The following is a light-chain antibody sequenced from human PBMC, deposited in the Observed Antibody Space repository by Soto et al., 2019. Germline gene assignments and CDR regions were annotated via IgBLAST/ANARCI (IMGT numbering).Light chain of an antibody. CDR3: ATWDSSLSAVV. V-gene: IGLV1-51*01. J-gene: IGLJ2*01. CDR2: DNS. CDR1: TSNIGGNNY. Sequence: QSVLTQPPSVSAAPGQKVNVSCSGSTSNIGGNNYVAWYRQFSGTAPKLLIYDNSKRPSGIPDRFSGSKSGTSATLDIRGLQTGDEADYYCATWDSSLSAVVFGGGTKLTVL.